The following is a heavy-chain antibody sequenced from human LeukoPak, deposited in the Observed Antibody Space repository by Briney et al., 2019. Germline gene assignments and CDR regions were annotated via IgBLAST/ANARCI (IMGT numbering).Heavy chain of an antibody. Sequence: SETLSLTCTVSGGSISSGGYYWSWIRQHPGKGLEWIGYIYYSGSTYYNPSLKSRVTISVDTSKNQFSLKLSSVTAADTAVYYCAISSSWYFDYWGQGTLVTVSS. D-gene: IGHD6-13*01. CDR3: AISSSWYFDY. CDR1: GGSISSGGYY. CDR2: IYYSGST. J-gene: IGHJ4*02. V-gene: IGHV4-31*03.